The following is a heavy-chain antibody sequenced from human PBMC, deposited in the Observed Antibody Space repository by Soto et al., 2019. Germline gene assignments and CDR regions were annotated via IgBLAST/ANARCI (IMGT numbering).Heavy chain of an antibody. Sequence: SETLSLTCTVSGGSISGYYWSWIRQPPGKGLEWIGYIYYSGSTYYNPSLKSRVTISVDTSKNQFSLKLSSVTAADTAVYYCARAPLHPNYWGQGTLVTVSS. J-gene: IGHJ4*02. CDR2: IYYSGST. V-gene: IGHV4-59*12. CDR1: GGSISGYY. D-gene: IGHD4-4*01. CDR3: ARAPLHPNY.